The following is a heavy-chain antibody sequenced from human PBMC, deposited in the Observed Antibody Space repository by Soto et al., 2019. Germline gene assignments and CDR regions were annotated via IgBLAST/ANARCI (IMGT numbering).Heavy chain of an antibody. Sequence: QMQLVESGGGVVQPGRSLRLSCAASGFTFSAYTMHWVRQAPGKGLGWVAVISYDGSSERYTDPVKGRFTVSGDNPKSTLYLQMNSLRAEDTATYYCARDGYSGRSDGFDIWGQGTMVTVSS. D-gene: IGHD1-26*01. CDR2: ISYDGSSE. CDR1: GFTFSAYT. CDR3: ARDGYSGRSDGFDI. V-gene: IGHV3-30*14. J-gene: IGHJ3*02.